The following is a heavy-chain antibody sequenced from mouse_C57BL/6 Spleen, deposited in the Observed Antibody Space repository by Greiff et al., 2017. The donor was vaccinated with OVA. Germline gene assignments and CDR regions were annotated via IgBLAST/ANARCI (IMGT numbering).Heavy chain of an antibody. CDR1: GYTFTSYW. J-gene: IGHJ2*01. Sequence: VQLQQPGTELVKPGASVKLSCKASGYTFTSYWMHWVKQRPGQGLEWIGNINPSNGGTNYNEKFKSKATLTVDKSSSTAYMQLSSLTSEDSAVYDCAREGGDYYYGSSYGYWGQGTTLTVSS. CDR2: INPSNGGT. CDR3: AREGGDYYYGSSYGY. V-gene: IGHV1-53*01. D-gene: IGHD1-1*01.